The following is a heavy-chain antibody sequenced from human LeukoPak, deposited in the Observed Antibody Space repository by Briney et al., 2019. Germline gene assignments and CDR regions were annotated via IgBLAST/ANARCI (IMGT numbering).Heavy chain of an antibody. D-gene: IGHD3-3*01. V-gene: IGHV5-51*01. CDR3: AGQTSGYRAPDY. CDR2: IYPDDSDT. CDR1: GYSFTSYW. Sequence: PGESLKISCKGSGYSFTSYWIGWVRQMPGKGLEWMGIIYPDDSDTRYSPSLQGQVTISADKSIRNAYLQWSSLKASDTAMYYCAGQTSGYRAPDYWGQGTLVTVSS. J-gene: IGHJ4*02.